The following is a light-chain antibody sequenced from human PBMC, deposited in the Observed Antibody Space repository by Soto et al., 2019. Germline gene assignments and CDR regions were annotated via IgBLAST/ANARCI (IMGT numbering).Light chain of an antibody. V-gene: IGKV4-1*01. Sequence: DFVMTQAPDSLAVSLGERATINCKSSQSVLYNSNNKNHLGWFQQKTGHPPKLLIYGASFRPSGVPDRFSGSVSGTDFTLTISSLQAEDVAVYYCQQYYSIPFTFGQGTKLEI. CDR1: QSVLYNSNNKNH. J-gene: IGKJ2*01. CDR3: QQYYSIPFT. CDR2: GAS.